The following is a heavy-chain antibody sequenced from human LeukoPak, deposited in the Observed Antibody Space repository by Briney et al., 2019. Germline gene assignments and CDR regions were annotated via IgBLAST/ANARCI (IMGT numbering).Heavy chain of an antibody. Sequence: SETLSLTCTVSGGSISSYYWSWIRQPAGKGLEWIGRIYTSGSTNYNPSLKSRVTISVDTSKNQFSLKLSSVTAADTAVYYCAREVYIPSRKPFDYWGQGTLVTVSS. CDR2: IYTSGST. CDR1: GGSISSYY. CDR3: AREVYIPSRKPFDY. J-gene: IGHJ4*02. D-gene: IGHD1-14*01. V-gene: IGHV4-4*07.